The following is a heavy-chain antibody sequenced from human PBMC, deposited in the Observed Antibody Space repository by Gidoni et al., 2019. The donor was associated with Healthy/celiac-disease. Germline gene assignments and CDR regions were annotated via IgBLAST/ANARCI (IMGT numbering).Heavy chain of an antibody. D-gene: IGHD2-15*01. J-gene: IGHJ4*02. CDR3: TRGWGVVVLYYFDY. CDR1: GFTFGDYA. V-gene: IGHV3-49*05. CDR2: IRSKAYGGTT. Sequence: EVQLVESGGGLVKPGRSLRLSCTASGFTFGDYAMSWFRQAPGKGLEWVGFIRSKAYGGTTEYAAAVKGRFPISRDDSKSIAYLQMNSLKTEDTAVYYCTRGWGVVVLYYFDYWGQGTLVTVSS.